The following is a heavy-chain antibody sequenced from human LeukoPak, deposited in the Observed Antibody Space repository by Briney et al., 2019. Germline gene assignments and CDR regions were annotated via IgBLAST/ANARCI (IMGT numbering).Heavy chain of an antibody. Sequence: SETLSLTCTVSGGSISSSSYYWGWIRQPPGKGLEWIGSIYYSGSTYYNPSPKSRVTISVDTSKNQFSLKLSSVTAADAAVYYCARQLWFLDYYFDYWGQGTLVTVSS. V-gene: IGHV4-39*01. D-gene: IGHD3/OR15-3a*01. CDR3: ARQLWFLDYYFDY. J-gene: IGHJ4*02. CDR1: GGSISSSSYY. CDR2: IYYSGST.